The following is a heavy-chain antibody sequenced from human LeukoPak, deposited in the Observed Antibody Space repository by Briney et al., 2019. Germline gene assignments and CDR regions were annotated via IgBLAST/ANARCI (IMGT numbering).Heavy chain of an antibody. CDR1: GGSISSYY. V-gene: IGHV4-59*08. Sequence: SETLSLTCTVSGGSISSYYWSWIRQPPGKGLEWIGYIYYSGSTNYNPSLKSRVTISLDTSKSQFSLKLSSVTAADTAVYYCARQNIAVAASYYFDYWGQGTLVTVSS. D-gene: IGHD6-19*01. CDR3: ARQNIAVAASYYFDY. J-gene: IGHJ4*02. CDR2: IYYSGST.